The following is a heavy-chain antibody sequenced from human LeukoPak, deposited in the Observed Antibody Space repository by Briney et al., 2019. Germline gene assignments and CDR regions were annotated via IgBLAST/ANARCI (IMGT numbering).Heavy chain of an antibody. Sequence: PSETLSLTCTVSGGSISSDYWSWIRQPPGKGLEWIGYIYYRGSTNYNPSLKSRVTISVDTSKNQFSLKLSSVTAADTAVYYCARDHTGDSSGPEAAYMDVWGKGTAVTVSS. CDR3: ARDHTGDSSGPEAAYMDV. CDR2: IYYRGST. J-gene: IGHJ6*03. CDR1: GGSISSDY. D-gene: IGHD6-19*01. V-gene: IGHV4-59*01.